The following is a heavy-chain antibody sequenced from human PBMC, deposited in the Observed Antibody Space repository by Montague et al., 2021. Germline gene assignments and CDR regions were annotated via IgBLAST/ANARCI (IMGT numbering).Heavy chain of an antibody. Sequence: SETLSLTCTVSSGSIFHAHWSWVRQPPGKGLEWLGSMFYGGATSNNPSLKSRVTMSIDTSTNQFSLKLSLVTAADTAVYYCAKQDYFVSGTSYKGFDPWSQGILVTVSS. CDR2: MFYGGAT. CDR3: AKQDYFVSGTSYKGFDP. CDR1: SGSIFHAH. V-gene: IGHV4-59*08. D-gene: IGHD3-10*01. J-gene: IGHJ5*02.